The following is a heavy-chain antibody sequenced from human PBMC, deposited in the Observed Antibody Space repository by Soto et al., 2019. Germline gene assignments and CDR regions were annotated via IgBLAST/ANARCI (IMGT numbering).Heavy chain of an antibody. CDR1: GCTFANSW. V-gene: IGHV3-15*01. CDR3: VWGDPFL. D-gene: IGHD3-16*01. J-gene: IGHJ3*01. CDR2: IKSKTEGGTT. Sequence: EVQRVESGGVVVKPGGSLRLSCSTSGCTFANSWMNWVRQAPGNGLEWIARIKSKTEGGTTVYIAPVECRFTVSRDDSKNTLFLQTSILKPEDTGEYYCVWGDPFLWSRGTKVIVSS.